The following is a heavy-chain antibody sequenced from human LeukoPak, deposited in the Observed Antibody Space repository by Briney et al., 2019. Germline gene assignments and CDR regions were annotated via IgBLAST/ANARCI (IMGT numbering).Heavy chain of an antibody. Sequence: GGSPRLSCAASGFTFSSYAMSWVRQAPGKGLEWVPAISGSGGSTYYADSVKGRFTISRDNSKNTLYLQMNSLRAEDTAVYYCAKDSVITMIVAWGQGTLVTVSS. J-gene: IGHJ4*02. D-gene: IGHD3-22*01. V-gene: IGHV3-23*01. CDR3: AKDSVITMIVA. CDR2: ISGSGGST. CDR1: GFTFSSYA.